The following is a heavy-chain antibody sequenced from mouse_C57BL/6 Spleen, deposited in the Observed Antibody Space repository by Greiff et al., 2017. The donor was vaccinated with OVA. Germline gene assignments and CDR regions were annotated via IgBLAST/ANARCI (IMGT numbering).Heavy chain of an antibody. CDR2: INPNSGST. Sequence: VQLQQPGAELVKPGASVKLSCKASGYTFTSYWMHWVKQRPGQGLEWIGMINPNSGSTNYNEKFKSKATLTVDKSSSTAYMQLSSLTSEDSAVYYCARGGYDDAMDYWGQGTSVTVSS. J-gene: IGHJ4*01. CDR3: ARGGYDDAMDY. V-gene: IGHV1-64*01. CDR1: GYTFTSYW. D-gene: IGHD2-14*01.